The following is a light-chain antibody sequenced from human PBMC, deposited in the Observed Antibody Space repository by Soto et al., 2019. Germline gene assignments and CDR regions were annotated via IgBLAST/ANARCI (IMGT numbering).Light chain of an antibody. CDR1: QSVSSNY. J-gene: IGKJ1*01. Sequence: ESVLTQSPGTLSLSPGERATLSCRASQSVSSNYSAWYQQKPGQAPRLLIYGASTRATGIPDRFSGSGSGTDFTLTISRLEREDSAVYYCQQYGSSPTWTFGQGTKVEIK. CDR3: QQYGSSPTWT. CDR2: GAS. V-gene: IGKV3-20*01.